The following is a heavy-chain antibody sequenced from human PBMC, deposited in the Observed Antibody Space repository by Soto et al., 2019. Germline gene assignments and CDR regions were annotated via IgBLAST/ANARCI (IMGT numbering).Heavy chain of an antibody. V-gene: IGHV3-21*01. Sequence: GGSLRLSCAASGFTFSSYSMNWVRQAPGKGLEWVSSISSSSSYIYYADSVKGRFTISRDNAKNSLYLQMNSLRAEDTAVYYCAKAQSSGYYYYYFQHWGQGTLVTVSS. D-gene: IGHD3-22*01. J-gene: IGHJ1*01. CDR3: AKAQSSGYYYYYFQH. CDR1: GFTFSSYS. CDR2: ISSSSSYI.